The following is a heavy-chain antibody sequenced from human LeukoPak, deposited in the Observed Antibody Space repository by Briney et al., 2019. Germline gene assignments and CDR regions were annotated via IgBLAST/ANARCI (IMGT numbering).Heavy chain of an antibody. CDR1: GGTFSSYT. Sequence: SVKVSCKASGGTFSSYTISWVRQAPGQGLDWMGRIIPILGIANYAQKFQGRVTITTDKSTSTAYMELSSLRSEDTAVYYCARDRVYDFWSGYPGHYYYMDVWGKGTTVTVSS. J-gene: IGHJ6*03. CDR2: IIPILGIA. D-gene: IGHD3-3*01. V-gene: IGHV1-69*04. CDR3: ARDRVYDFWSGYPGHYYYMDV.